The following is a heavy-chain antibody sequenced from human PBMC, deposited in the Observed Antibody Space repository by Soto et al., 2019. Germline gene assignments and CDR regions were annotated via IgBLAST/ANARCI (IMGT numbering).Heavy chain of an antibody. J-gene: IGHJ4*02. Sequence: GGSLRLSCAASGFTFSNAWMNWVRQAPGKGLERVGRIKSKTDGGTTDYAAPVKGRFTISRDESKNTLYLQMNSLKNEDTAVYYCTTFHVVVVLAAKSHYWGQRTLVTVSS. D-gene: IGHD2-15*01. V-gene: IGHV3-15*07. CDR3: TTFHVVVVLAAKSHY. CDR2: IKSKTDGGTT. CDR1: GFTFSNAW.